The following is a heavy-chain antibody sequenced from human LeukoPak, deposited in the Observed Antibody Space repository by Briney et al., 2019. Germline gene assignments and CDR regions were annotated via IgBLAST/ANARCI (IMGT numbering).Heavy chain of an antibody. J-gene: IGHJ4*02. D-gene: IGHD5-18*01. CDR1: GFTFSSSA. CDR3: AKARSGYNYGFDY. CDR2: LSDSGRST. V-gene: IGHV3-23*01. Sequence: GGSLRLSCAASGFTFSSSAMSWVRQAPGKGLEWVAILSDSGRSTYFADSVKGRFTVSRDNSKNTLYLQMNSLRAEDTAIYYCAKARSGYNYGFDYWGQGTLVTVSS.